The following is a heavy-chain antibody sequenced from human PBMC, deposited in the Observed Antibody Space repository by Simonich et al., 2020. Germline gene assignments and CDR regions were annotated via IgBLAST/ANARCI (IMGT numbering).Heavy chain of an antibody. V-gene: IGHV3-21*01. CDR3: ARDAAGDY. CDR2: ISSSSSYK. Sequence: EVQLVESGGGLVKPGGSLRLSCAASGFTFSSYSMNWVRQAPGKGLEWVLTISSSSSYKNYADSVKGRFTISRDNAKNSLYLQMNSLRAEDTAVYYCARDAAGDYWGQGTLVTVSS. CDR1: GFTFSSYS. D-gene: IGHD6-13*01. J-gene: IGHJ4*02.